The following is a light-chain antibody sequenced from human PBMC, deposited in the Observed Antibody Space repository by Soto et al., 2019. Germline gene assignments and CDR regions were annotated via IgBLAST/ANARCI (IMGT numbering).Light chain of an antibody. CDR1: SRNIGGYNV. CDR2: EGI. Sequence: LTHPASVAGSPGECSTSGCSGTSRNIGGYNVVSWYQQHPGKAPKVIVYEGIKRPSGVSDRFSGSTSGSTASLTISGLQAEDQAHYSCCSYVGENTYVFGSGTXVTVL. CDR3: CSYVGENTYV. J-gene: IGLJ1*01. V-gene: IGLV2-23*01.